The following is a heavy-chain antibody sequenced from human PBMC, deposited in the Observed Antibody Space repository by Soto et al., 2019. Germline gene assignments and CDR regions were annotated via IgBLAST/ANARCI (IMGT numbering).Heavy chain of an antibody. CDR2: IVGGADIT. Sequence: EVQVLESGGGLVQPGGSLRLSCVASGFTYHDYAMTWVRQAPEKGLEWVSAIVGGADITYYAESVKGRFTISRDNFRNMVYLQMNSLRVEDTAVYYCARVGGHCRDNRCFPQGVTYFDYWGQGVLVTVSS. CDR3: ARVGGHCRDNRCFPQGVTYFDY. J-gene: IGHJ4*02. CDR1: GFTYHDYA. D-gene: IGHD2-15*01. V-gene: IGHV3-23*01.